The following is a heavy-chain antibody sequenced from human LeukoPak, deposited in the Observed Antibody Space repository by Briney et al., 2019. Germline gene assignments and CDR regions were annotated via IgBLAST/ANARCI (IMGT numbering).Heavy chain of an antibody. CDR1: GFTFGVYA. CDR3: TRDQTPYY. J-gene: IGHJ4*02. V-gene: IGHV3-49*04. Sequence: PGGSLRLSCTASGFTFGVYAMTWVRQAPGKGLEWVGFIASETYGGTAEYAASVKGRFTISRDDSKSIAYLQMNSLKTEDTAVYYCTRDQTPYYWGQGTLVTVSS. CDR2: IASETYGGTA.